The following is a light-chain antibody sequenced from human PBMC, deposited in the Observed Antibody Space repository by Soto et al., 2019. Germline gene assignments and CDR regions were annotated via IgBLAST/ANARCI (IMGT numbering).Light chain of an antibody. J-gene: IGKJ1*01. CDR2: GAS. CDR3: QQYGSSPGT. Sequence: EIVLTQSPGTLSLSPGKRATLSCRASQSVSSSYFAWYQQKPGQAPRLLISGASSRATGIPDRFSGSGSGTDFTLTISRLEPEDFAVYFCQQYGSSPGTFGQGTKVEIK. V-gene: IGKV3-20*01. CDR1: QSVSSSY.